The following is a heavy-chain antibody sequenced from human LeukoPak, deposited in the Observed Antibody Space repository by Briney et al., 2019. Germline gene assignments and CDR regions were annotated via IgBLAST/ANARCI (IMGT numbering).Heavy chain of an antibody. Sequence: GGSLRLSCAASGFTFSNAWMSWVRQAPGNELKWVGRIKSKTDGGTTDYAAPVKGRFTISRDDSKNTLYLQMNSLKTEDTAVYYCTTPGRGYDYLFDYWGQGTLVTVSS. CDR2: IKSKTDGGTT. D-gene: IGHD5-12*01. CDR3: TTPGRGYDYLFDY. V-gene: IGHV3-15*01. CDR1: GFTFSNAW. J-gene: IGHJ4*02.